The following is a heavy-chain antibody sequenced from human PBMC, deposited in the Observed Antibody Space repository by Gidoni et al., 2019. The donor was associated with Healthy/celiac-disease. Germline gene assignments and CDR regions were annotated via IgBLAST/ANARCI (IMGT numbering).Heavy chain of an antibody. D-gene: IGHD5-18*01. J-gene: IGHJ6*02. CDR1: GFTFSRYG. V-gene: IGHV3-30*18. CDR3: AKAVWIQLWLRGRDYGMDV. Sequence: QVQLVESGGGVVQPGRSLRLSCAASGFTFSRYGMHWVRQAPGKGLEWVAVISYDGSNKYYADSVKGRFTISRDNSKNTLYLQMNSLRAEDTAVYYCAKAVWIQLWLRGRDYGMDVWGQGTTVTVSS. CDR2: ISYDGSNK.